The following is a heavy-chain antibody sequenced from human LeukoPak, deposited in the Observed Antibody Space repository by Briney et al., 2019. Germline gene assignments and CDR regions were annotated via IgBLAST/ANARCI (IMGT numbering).Heavy chain of an antibody. V-gene: IGHV3-74*01. D-gene: IGHD5-18*01. Sequence: GGSLRLSCAASGFTFSSYWMHWVRQAPGKGLVWVSRINSDGSSTSYADSVKGRLTISRDSAKNTLYLQMNSLRAEDTAVYYCVRDGYSYGFMLAFDIWGLGTRVTVSS. CDR2: INSDGSST. J-gene: IGHJ3*02. CDR1: GFTFSSYW. CDR3: VRDGYSYGFMLAFDI.